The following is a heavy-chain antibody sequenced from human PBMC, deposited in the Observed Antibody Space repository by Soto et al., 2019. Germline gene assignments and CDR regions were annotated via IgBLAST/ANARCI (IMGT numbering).Heavy chain of an antibody. D-gene: IGHD3-10*01. CDR3: ARVKYGSGSYLHTFDY. CDR2: IYYTGST. CDR1: GGSIDSFY. J-gene: IGHJ4*02. Sequence: SETLSLTCTASGGSIDSFYWSWIRQSPGKGLEWIGYIYYTGSTVYNPSLKTRVTISLDTSKTQFSLKLRSVTAADTAVYYCARVKYGSGSYLHTFDYWGQGALVTVSS. V-gene: IGHV4-59*01.